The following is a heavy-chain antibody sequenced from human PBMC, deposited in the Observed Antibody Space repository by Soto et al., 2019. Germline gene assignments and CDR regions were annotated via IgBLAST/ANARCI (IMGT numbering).Heavy chain of an antibody. CDR1: GLTFSDCT. CDR3: ATFPAQEPLHWF. D-gene: IGHD1-1*01. V-gene: IGHV3-48*02. CDR2: IGTTTGSI. J-gene: IGHJ4*02. Sequence: GGSLRISCVVSGLTFSDCTMNWVRQAPGKGLEWLSHIGTTTGSIYYADSVQGRFTISRDDAKNSLYLQMSSLRHEDTAVYYCATFPAQEPLHWFWSQGTLVTVSS.